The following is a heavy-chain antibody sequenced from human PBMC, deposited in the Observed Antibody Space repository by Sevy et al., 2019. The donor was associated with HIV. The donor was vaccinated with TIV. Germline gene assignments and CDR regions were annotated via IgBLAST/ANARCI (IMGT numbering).Heavy chain of an antibody. D-gene: IGHD5-18*01. J-gene: IGHJ4*02. CDR3: ARDLFGYSLIHY. Sequence: ASVKVSCKASGYTFTNYDINWVRQAPGQGLEWMGWMNPKSGDTGYAQKFQGRVTLTSNTSLSTAYMELSSLRSEDTAVYYCARDLFGYSLIHYWGQGTLVTVSS. CDR1: GYTFTNYD. V-gene: IGHV1-8*01. CDR2: MNPKSGDT.